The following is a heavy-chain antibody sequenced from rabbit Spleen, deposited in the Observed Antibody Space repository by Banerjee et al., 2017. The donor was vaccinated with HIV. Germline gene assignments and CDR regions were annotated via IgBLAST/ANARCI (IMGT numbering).Heavy chain of an antibody. Sequence: QEQLEESGGDLVKPEGSLTLTCTASGFSFSSSYWMCWVRQAPGKGLEWIACIYTGGGSTYYASWAKGRFTISKTSSTTVTLQMTSLTAADTAAYFCVRDLVAVIGWNFSLWGQGTLVTVS. CDR1: GFSFSSSYW. V-gene: IGHV1S45*01. CDR2: IYTGGGST. D-gene: IGHD1-1*01. CDR3: VRDLVAVIGWNFSL. J-gene: IGHJ4*01.